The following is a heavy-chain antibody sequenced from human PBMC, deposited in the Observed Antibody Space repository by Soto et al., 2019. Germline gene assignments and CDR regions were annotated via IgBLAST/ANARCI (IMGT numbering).Heavy chain of an antibody. CDR3: AKDMGPGEVLYDVIDI. J-gene: IGHJ3*02. Sequence: EVQLVESGGGLVQPGRSLRLSCAASGFTFDDYAMHWVRQVPGKGLEWVSEISWNSGKMDYADSVKGRFTISRDNAKNSLYLQMNGLRTEDTALYYCAKDMGPGEVLYDVIDIWGQGTMVTVSS. V-gene: IGHV3-9*01. CDR2: ISWNSGKM. D-gene: IGHD3-10*01. CDR1: GFTFDDYA.